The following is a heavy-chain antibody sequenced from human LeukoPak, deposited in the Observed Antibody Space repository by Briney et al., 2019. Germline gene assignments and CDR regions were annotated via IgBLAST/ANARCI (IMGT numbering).Heavy chain of an antibody. CDR2: INSDGSTT. CDR3: ARVPDSGNSLDY. J-gene: IGHJ4*02. D-gene: IGHD1-26*01. Sequence: GGSLRLSCAASGFTFSSYWMHWVRQAPGKGLVWVARINSDGSTTTYADSVKGRFTISRDNAKNTLYLQMNSLRAEDTAVFYCARVPDSGNSLDYWGQGTLVTVSS. V-gene: IGHV3-74*01. CDR1: GFTFSSYW.